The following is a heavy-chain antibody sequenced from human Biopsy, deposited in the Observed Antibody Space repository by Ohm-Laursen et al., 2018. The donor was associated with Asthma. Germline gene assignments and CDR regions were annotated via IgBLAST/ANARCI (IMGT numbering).Heavy chain of an antibody. J-gene: IGHJ4*02. CDR3: ASQSSGPDFWSGYYYFDY. V-gene: IGHV3-30*03. CDR2: ISYDGSNK. Sequence: SLRLSRSASGFTFSSYGMYWVRQAPGKGLEWVAVISYDGSNKYYADSVKGRFTISRDNSKNTLYLQMNSLRAEDTAVYYCASQSSGPDFWSGYYYFDYWGQGTLVTVSS. D-gene: IGHD3-3*01. CDR1: GFTFSSYG.